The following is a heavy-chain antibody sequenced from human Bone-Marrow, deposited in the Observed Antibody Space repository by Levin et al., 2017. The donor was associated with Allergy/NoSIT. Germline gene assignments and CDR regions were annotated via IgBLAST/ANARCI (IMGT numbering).Heavy chain of an antibody. CDR2: LYYNGST. CDR1: GESVSLYY. J-gene: IGHJ5*02. V-gene: IGHV4-59*02. D-gene: IGHD1-26*01. Sequence: NASETLSLTCSVSGESVSLYYWSWIRQPPGKGLEWIGYLYYNGSTNYNPSVKSRATISKDTSKNQFSLKLTSVTAADTAVYYCARIVGAITGWFDPWGHGTLVIVSS. CDR3: ARIVGAITGWFDP.